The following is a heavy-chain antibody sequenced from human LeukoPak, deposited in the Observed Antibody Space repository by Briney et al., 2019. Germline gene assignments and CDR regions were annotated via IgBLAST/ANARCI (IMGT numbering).Heavy chain of an antibody. CDR3: ARAPDCSSTSCYTDFYYYMDV. D-gene: IGHD2-2*02. V-gene: IGHV3-64*01. Sequence: GGSLRLSCAASGFTFSSYAMHWVHQAPGKGLEYVSAISSNGGSTYYANSVKGRFTISRDNSKNTLYLQMGSLRAEDMAVYYCARAPDCSSTSCYTDFYYYMDVWGKGTTVTVSS. CDR2: ISSNGGST. CDR1: GFTFSSYA. J-gene: IGHJ6*03.